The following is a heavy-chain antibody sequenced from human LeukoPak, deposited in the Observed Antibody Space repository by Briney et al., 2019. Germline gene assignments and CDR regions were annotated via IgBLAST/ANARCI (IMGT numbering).Heavy chain of an antibody. CDR2: STHSGST. J-gene: IGHJ4*02. V-gene: IGHV4-34*01. CDR1: GGSFSGHY. Sequence: SETLSLTCAVYGGSFSGHYWTWIRQAPGKGLEWIGESTHSGSTNYNPSLKSRVTILVDTSKNQFSLKLTSMTAADTAVYHCARGRTGAAALDFWGPGTLDTVSS. CDR3: ARGRTGAAALDF. D-gene: IGHD2-2*01.